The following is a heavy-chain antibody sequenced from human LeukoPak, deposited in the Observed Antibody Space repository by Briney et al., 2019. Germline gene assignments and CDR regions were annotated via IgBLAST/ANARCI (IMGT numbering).Heavy chain of an antibody. V-gene: IGHV2-5*02. D-gene: IGHD2-8*01. Sequence: SGPTLVKPTQTLTLTCTFSGLSLSTSGVGVGWIRQPPGKALEWLALIYWDDDKRYSPSLKNRITITKDTSKNQVVLTMTNMDPVDTATYYCAHTLYEDWFDPWGQGTLVTVSS. CDR2: IYWDDDK. J-gene: IGHJ5*02. CDR1: GLSLSTSGVG. CDR3: AHTLYEDWFDP.